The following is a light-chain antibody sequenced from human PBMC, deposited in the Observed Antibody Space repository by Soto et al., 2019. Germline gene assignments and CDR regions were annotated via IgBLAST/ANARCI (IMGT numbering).Light chain of an antibody. Sequence: ELVITQSPAILSVSPGERATLSCRASRSVSTNLAWYQQKLGQAPRLLIYGASTRAAGIPARFSGSGSGTEFTLTISSLQSEDFAIYYCQQYNNWPRTFGQGTKVDIK. V-gene: IGKV3-15*01. CDR3: QQYNNWPRT. CDR2: GAS. J-gene: IGKJ1*01. CDR1: RSVSTN.